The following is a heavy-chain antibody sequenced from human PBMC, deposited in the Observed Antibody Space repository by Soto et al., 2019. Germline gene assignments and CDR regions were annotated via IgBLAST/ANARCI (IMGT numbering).Heavy chain of an antibody. CDR1: GIPFGSRA. CDR3: ARGSTDSYPGSRIFDF. V-gene: IGHV3-23*01. Sequence: EVPLLESGGDLVQPGGSLRLSCVASGIPFGSRAMSWVRQAPGEGLEWVSTITDTGGDTKYADSVRGRFTMSRDNSKKTLYMQRNSLRVEDSALYYCARGSTDSYPGSRIFDFWGRGTLVTVSS. D-gene: IGHD3-10*01. J-gene: IGHJ4*02. CDR2: ITDTGGDT.